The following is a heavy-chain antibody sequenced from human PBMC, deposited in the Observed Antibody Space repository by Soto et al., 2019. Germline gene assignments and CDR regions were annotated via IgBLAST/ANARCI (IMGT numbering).Heavy chain of an antibody. CDR1: GFSFSSYA. V-gene: IGHV3-23*01. CDR3: AKAQEASGNVNSYFDL. CDR2: LSGSGDST. J-gene: IGHJ4*02. D-gene: IGHD2-15*01. Sequence: PGGSLRLSCAASGFSFSSYAMNWVRQAPGKGLEWVSVLSGSGDSTYYADSVKGRFTISRDNSKNTLYLEMNSLRAEDTTVYYCAKAQEASGNVNSYFDLWGQGTQVTVSS.